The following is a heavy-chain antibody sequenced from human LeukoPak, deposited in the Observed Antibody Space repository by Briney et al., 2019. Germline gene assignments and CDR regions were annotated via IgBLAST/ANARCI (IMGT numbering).Heavy chain of an antibody. V-gene: IGHV3-49*03. CDR2: IRSKAYGGTT. CDR1: GFTFGDYA. D-gene: IGHD3-16*02. Sequence: GGSLRLSCTASGFTFGDYAMSWFRQAPGKGLEWVGFIRSKAYGGTTEYAASVKGRFTISRDDSKSIAYLQMNSLKTEDTAVYYCTNFRGSYGWPDAFDIWGQGTMVTVSS. J-gene: IGHJ3*02. CDR3: TNFRGSYGWPDAFDI.